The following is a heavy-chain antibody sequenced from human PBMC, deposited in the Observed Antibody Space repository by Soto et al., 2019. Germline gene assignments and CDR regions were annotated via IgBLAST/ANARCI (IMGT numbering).Heavy chain of an antibody. CDR1: GGTFSSYA. J-gene: IGHJ6*02. D-gene: IGHD2-2*02. CDR3: ARVCISTSCYNYYYGMDV. Sequence: QVQLVQSGAEVKKPGSSVKVSCKASGGTFSSYAISWVRQAPGQGLEWVGGIIPIFGTANYAQKFQDRVTISADESTSTAYIELSSLRSEDTAVYYCARVCISTSCYNYYYGMDVWGQGTTVTVSS. CDR2: IIPIFGTA. V-gene: IGHV1-69*12.